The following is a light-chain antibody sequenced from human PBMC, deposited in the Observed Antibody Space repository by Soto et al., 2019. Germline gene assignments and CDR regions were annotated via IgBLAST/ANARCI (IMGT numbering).Light chain of an antibody. CDR2: GAS. Sequence: GMTHSPDSLTMSQAQRATIDXXSSQXLLPNSNNRHSIAWYQRKPGQAPRLXXYGASTRESGIPDRFSGSGSGTDFTLTIRSVQPEDVAVYFCYQYEQTPSWTFGQGTKVDI. CDR1: QXLLPNSNNRHS. CDR3: YQYEQTPSWT. V-gene: IGKV4-1*01. J-gene: IGKJ1*01.